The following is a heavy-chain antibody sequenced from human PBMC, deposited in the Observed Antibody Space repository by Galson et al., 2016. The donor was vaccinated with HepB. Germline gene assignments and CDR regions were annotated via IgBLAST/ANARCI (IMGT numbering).Heavy chain of an antibody. Sequence: SLRLSCAISGFTFDDHTMFWVRQPPGKGLEWVSHISWDGSVTYYADSVKGRFTISRDNNKDSLFLQMNSLRIEDTALYYCARGYSTSSSGYLDYWGQGTPVTVSP. CDR2: ISWDGSVT. J-gene: IGHJ4*02. V-gene: IGHV3-43*01. CDR1: GFTFDDHT. D-gene: IGHD6-6*01. CDR3: ARGYSTSSSGYLDY.